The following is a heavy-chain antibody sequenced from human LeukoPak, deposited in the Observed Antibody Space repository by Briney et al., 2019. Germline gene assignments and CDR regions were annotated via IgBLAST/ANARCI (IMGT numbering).Heavy chain of an antibody. J-gene: IGHJ3*02. CDR3: AKVIRTYYYDSSGKIFGAFDI. V-gene: IGHV3-30-3*01. D-gene: IGHD3-22*01. CDR2: ISYDGSNK. Sequence: PGGSLRLSCAASGFTFSSYAMHWVRQAPGKGLEWVAVISYDGSNKYHADSVKGRFTISRDNSKNTLYLQMNSLRAEDTAVYYCAKVIRTYYYDSSGKIFGAFDIWGQGTMVTVSS. CDR1: GFTFSSYA.